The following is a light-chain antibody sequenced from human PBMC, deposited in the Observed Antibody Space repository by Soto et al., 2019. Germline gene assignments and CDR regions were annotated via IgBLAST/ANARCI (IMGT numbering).Light chain of an antibody. CDR3: MQALQSRLRYT. CDR1: QSLLHSNGYNY. V-gene: IGKV2-28*01. CDR2: LGS. J-gene: IGKJ2*01. Sequence: DIVMTQSPLSLPVTPGEPASISCRSSQSLLHSNGYNYLDWYLQKPGQSPQLLIYLGSNRASGVPDRFSGSGSGTDFTLKISRVEDEDVGVYYCMQALQSRLRYTCGQGTKLEIK.